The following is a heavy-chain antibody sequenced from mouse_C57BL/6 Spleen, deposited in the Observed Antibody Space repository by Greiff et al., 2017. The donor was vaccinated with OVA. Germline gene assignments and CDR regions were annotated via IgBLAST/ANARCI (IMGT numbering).Heavy chain of an antibody. CDR3: ASPSGFYWYFDV. V-gene: IGHV3-6*01. CDR2: ISYDGSN. J-gene: IGHJ1*03. CDR1: GYSITSGYY. Sequence: EVHLVESGPGLVKPSQSLSLTCSVTGYSITSGYYWNWIRQFPGNKLEWMGYISYDGSNNYNPSLKNRISITLDTSKNQFFLKLNSVTTEDTATYYCASPSGFYWYFDVWGTGTTVTVSS.